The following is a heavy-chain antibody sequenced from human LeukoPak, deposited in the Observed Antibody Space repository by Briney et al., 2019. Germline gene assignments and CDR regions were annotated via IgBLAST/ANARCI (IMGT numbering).Heavy chain of an antibody. CDR2: ISSSGSTI. CDR1: GFTFSSYE. D-gene: IGHD3-22*01. CDR3: ARGPPYYYDSSGYSDY. J-gene: IGHJ4*02. V-gene: IGHV3-48*03. Sequence: GGSLRLSCAASGFTFSSYEMNWVRQAPGKGLEWVSYISSSGSTIYYADSVKGRFTISRDNAKNSLYLQMNSLRAEDTAVYCCARGPPYYYDSSGYSDYWGQGTLVTVSS.